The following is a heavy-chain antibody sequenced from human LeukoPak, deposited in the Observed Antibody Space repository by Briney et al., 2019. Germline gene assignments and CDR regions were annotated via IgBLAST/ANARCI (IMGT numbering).Heavy chain of an antibody. J-gene: IGHJ6*03. D-gene: IGHD3-22*01. CDR1: GFTFSSYA. Sequence: PGGSLRLSCAASGFTFSSYAMSWVRQAPGKGLEWVSAISGSGGSTYYADSVKGRFTISRDNSKNTLYLQMNSLRAEDTAVYYCARSSITMTYYYMDVWGKGTTVIVSS. CDR3: ARSSITMTYYYMDV. CDR2: ISGSGGST. V-gene: IGHV3-23*01.